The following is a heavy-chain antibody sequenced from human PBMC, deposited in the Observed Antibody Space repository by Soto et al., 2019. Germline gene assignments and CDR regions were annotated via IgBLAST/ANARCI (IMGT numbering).Heavy chain of an antibody. CDR1: GGSISSYY. J-gene: IGHJ6*02. D-gene: IGHD3-22*01. CDR2: IYYSGST. CDR3: ARVSYYYDSSGYYHTNYYYYGMDV. V-gene: IGHV4-59*01. Sequence: PSETLSLTCTVSGGSISSYYWSWIRQPPGKGLEWIGYIYYSGSTNYNPSLKSRVTISVDTSKNQFSLKLSSVTAADTAVYYCARVSYYYDSSGYYHTNYYYYGMDVWGQGTTVTVS.